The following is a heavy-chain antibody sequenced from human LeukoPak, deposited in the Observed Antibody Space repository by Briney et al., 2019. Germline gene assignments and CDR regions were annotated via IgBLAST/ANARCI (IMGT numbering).Heavy chain of an antibody. D-gene: IGHD2-8*01. V-gene: IGHV3-23*01. CDR3: AKNAAGIVLMIYAPLDS. Sequence: GGSLRLSCAASRFTFGMYAMSWVRQAPGKGLEWVSTLSGSGGSTYYADSVKGRFTISGDESKNTLSLQMNSLRPEDTAVYYCAKNAAGIVLMIYAPLDSWGQGTLVIVSS. CDR2: LSGSGGST. J-gene: IGHJ4*02. CDR1: RFTFGMYA.